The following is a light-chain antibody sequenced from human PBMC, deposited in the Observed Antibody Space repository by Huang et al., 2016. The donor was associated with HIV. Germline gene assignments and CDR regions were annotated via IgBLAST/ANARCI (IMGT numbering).Light chain of an antibody. V-gene: IGKV1-5*03. Sequence: DIQMTQSPSTLSASIGDRVTIPCRASQTITWWLAWYQQKPGKAPKVLIDKAASLESGGPSRIIGSGSVAEFTLTISSLQPDDFATYYCQEYNAYPWTFGQGTKVEI. CDR1: QTITWW. CDR3: QEYNAYPWT. CDR2: KAA. J-gene: IGKJ1*01.